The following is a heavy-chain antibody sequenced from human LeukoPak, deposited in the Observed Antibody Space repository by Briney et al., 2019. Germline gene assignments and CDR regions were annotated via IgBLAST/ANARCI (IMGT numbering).Heavy chain of an antibody. CDR2: IYYSGST. CDR3: ARGRYCSSTSCAYGMDV. D-gene: IGHD2-2*01. Sequence: SETLSLTCTVSGGSISSSSYYWGWIRQPPGKGLEWIGSIYYSGSTYYNPSLKSRVTISVDTSKNQFSLKLSSVTAADTAVYYCARGRYCSSTSCAYGMDVWGQGTTVTVSS. J-gene: IGHJ6*02. CDR1: GGSISSSSYY. V-gene: IGHV4-39*07.